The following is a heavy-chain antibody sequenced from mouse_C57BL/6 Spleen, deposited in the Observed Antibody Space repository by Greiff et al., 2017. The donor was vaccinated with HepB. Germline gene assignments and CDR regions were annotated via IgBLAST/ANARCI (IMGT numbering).Heavy chain of an antibody. V-gene: IGHV1-82*01. Sequence: VQLQQSGPELVKPGASVKISCKASGYAFSSSWMNWVKQRPGQGLEWIGRIYPGDGDTNYNGKFKGKATLTADKSSSTAYMQLSSLTSEDSAVYFCAGHYEGAWFAYWGQGTLVTVSA. D-gene: IGHD2-4*01. CDR3: AGHYEGAWFAY. J-gene: IGHJ3*01. CDR1: GYAFSSSW. CDR2: IYPGDGDT.